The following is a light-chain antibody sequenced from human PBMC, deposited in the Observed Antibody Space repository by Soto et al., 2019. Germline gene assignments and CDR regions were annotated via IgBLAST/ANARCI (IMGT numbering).Light chain of an antibody. CDR3: QQSYSTPRT. Sequence: DIQMTQSPSSLSASVGDRVTITCRASQSISSYLHWYQQKPGKAPKLLIYAASSLQSGVPSRFSGSGSGTYFTLTISSLQPEDFATYYCQQSYSTPRTFGQGTKLEIK. V-gene: IGKV1-39*01. J-gene: IGKJ2*01. CDR2: AAS. CDR1: QSISSY.